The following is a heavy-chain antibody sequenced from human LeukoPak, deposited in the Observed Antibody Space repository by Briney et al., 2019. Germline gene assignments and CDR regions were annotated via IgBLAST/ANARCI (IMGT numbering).Heavy chain of an antibody. CDR3: ARAITSSHDAFDI. D-gene: IGHD6-13*01. CDR2: INPSGDST. J-gene: IGHJ3*02. V-gene: IGHV1-46*01. Sequence: ASVTISCTASGYTFTNYYMHWVRQAPGQGLEWMGIINPSGDSTSYAQKFQGRVTMTRDTSTSTVYMELSSLRSEDTAVYYCARAITSSHDAFDIWGQGTMVTVSS. CDR1: GYTFTNYY.